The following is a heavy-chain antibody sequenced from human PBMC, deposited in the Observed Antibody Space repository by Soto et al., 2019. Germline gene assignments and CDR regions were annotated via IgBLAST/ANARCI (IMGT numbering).Heavy chain of an antibody. Sequence: GESLKISCKGSGYNFNTYWITWVRQMPGKGLEWMGRIDPTDSYTKYNSSFEGHVTISADKSINTVYLQWSSLKASDSAMYYCARRRSVAYYGMDVWGQGTPVTVSS. CDR3: ARRRSVAYYGMDV. CDR2: IDPTDSYT. CDR1: GYNFNTYW. J-gene: IGHJ6*02. D-gene: IGHD5-12*01. V-gene: IGHV5-10-1*01.